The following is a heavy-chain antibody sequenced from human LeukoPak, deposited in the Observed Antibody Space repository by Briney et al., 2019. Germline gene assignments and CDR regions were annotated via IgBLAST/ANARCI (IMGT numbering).Heavy chain of an antibody. V-gene: IGHV7-4-1*02. Sequence: ASVRVSCKASGYPFSAHFLNWVRQAPGQGLEWMGDIDTTTGNPRYAQDFTGRFVFSLDTSVSTAYLQITSLKADDTAAYYCVRGTPTPGMDYWGQGTQVTVSS. CDR3: VRGTPTPGMDY. CDR2: IDTTTGNP. CDR1: GYPFSAHF. D-gene: IGHD3-10*01. J-gene: IGHJ4*02.